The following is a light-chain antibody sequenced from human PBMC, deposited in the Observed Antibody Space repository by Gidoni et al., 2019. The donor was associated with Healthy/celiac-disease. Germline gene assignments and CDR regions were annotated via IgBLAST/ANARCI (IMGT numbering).Light chain of an antibody. Sequence: EIVMTQSPATPSVSPGERATLSCSASQSVSSNLAWYQQKPGQAPRLLIYGASTRATGIPARFSGSGSGTEFTLTISSLQSEDFAVYYCQQYDNWPLTFGGGTKVEIK. V-gene: IGKV3-15*01. CDR3: QQYDNWPLT. CDR1: QSVSSN. CDR2: GAS. J-gene: IGKJ4*01.